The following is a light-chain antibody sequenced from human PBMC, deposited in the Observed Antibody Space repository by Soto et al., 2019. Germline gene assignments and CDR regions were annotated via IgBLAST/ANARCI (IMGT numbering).Light chain of an antibody. CDR1: RSNIGSAI. J-gene: IGLJ3*02. CDR3: VAWDDNLSSRV. CDR2: MNN. Sequence: QSVLTQPPSLSGTPGQTVTISCIGSRSNIGSAIVHWYQQIPGTAPKHLIYMNNQRPSGVPDRFSGSKSGTSASLVITGLRPEDEADYYCVAWDDNLSSRVFGXGTKLTVL. V-gene: IGLV1-47*01.